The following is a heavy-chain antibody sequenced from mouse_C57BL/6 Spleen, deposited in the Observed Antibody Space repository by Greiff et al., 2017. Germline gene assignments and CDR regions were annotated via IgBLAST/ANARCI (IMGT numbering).Heavy chain of an antibody. V-gene: IGHV1-80*01. D-gene: IGHD1-1*01. CDR3: AKEGYYGSSYGYFDV. Sequence: QVQLQQSGAELVKPGASVKISCKASGYAFSSYWMNWVKQRPGKGLEWIGQIYPGDGDTNYNGKFKGKATLTADKSSSTAYMQLSSLTSEDSAVYFYAKEGYYGSSYGYFDVWGTGTTVTVSS. J-gene: IGHJ1*03. CDR1: GYAFSSYW. CDR2: IYPGDGDT.